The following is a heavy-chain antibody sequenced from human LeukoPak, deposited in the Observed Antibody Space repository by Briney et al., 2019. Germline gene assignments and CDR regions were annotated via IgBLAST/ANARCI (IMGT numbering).Heavy chain of an antibody. CDR2: ISTSGYYI. CDR3: ARPNVGAWDYYYYYMDV. CDR1: GFTFSSYS. J-gene: IGHJ6*03. V-gene: IGHV3-21*01. Sequence: GGSLRLSCAASGFTFSSYSMNWVRQAPGKGLEWVSSISTSGYYIYYADSVKGRFTISRDNAKNSLYLQMNSLRAEDTAVYYCARPNVGAWDYYYYYMDVWGKGTTVTVSS. D-gene: IGHD1-26*01.